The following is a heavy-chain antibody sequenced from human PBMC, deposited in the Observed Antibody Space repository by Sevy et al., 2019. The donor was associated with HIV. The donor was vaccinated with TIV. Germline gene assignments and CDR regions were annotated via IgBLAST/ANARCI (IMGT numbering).Heavy chain of an antibody. CDR2: INPSDGST. J-gene: IGHJ6*02. D-gene: IGHD5-12*01. Sequence: ASVKVSCKASGYSFMTYHMHWVRQAPGQGLAWMGIINPSDGSTSYAQKFQGRVTMTRDTSTSTVYMELSSLRSEDRAVYYCAGGGVVWLVAYGMDVWGQGTTVTVSS. V-gene: IGHV1-46*01. CDR1: GYSFMTYH. CDR3: AGGGVVWLVAYGMDV.